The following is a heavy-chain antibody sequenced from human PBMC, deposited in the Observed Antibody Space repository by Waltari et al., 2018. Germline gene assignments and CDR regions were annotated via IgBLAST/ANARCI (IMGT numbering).Heavy chain of an antibody. CDR1: GFTFSSSG. D-gene: IGHD6-13*01. CDR3: AKDGDYSSSDTILYYFDY. Sequence: QVQLVESGGGVVQPGRSLRLSCAASGFTFSSSGMHWVRQAPGKWLEWVAVISYDGSNKYYADAVKGRFNISRDNSKNTMYLQMNSLRAEETAVYYCAKDGDYSSSDTILYYFDYWGQGTLVTVSS. V-gene: IGHV3-30*18. CDR2: ISYDGSNK. J-gene: IGHJ4*02.